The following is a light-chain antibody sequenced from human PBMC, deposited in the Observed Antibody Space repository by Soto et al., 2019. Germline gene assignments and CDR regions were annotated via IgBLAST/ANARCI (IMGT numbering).Light chain of an antibody. J-gene: IGKJ1*01. V-gene: IGKV3-15*01. CDR3: QQYNNWPPWT. Sequence: EIVMTQSPATLSVSPGERATLSCRASQSVSSNLDWYQQKPGQTPRLLIYGASTSATGIPVRFSGSGSGTAFTLTISSLQSEDFAVYYCQQYNNWPPWTFGQGTKVDIK. CDR1: QSVSSN. CDR2: GAS.